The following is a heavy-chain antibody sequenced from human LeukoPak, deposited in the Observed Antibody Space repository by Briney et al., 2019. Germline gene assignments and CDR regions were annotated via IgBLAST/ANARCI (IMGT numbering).Heavy chain of an antibody. D-gene: IGHD3-16*01. V-gene: IGHV4-59*12. CDR3: ASGGDYFDY. Sequence: PSETLSLTCVVSGGSFSGYLWSWIRQHPGKGLEWIGYIYYSGSTNYNPSLKSRVTMSVDTSKNQFSLKLSSVTAADTAVYYCASGGDYFDYWGQGTLVTVSS. CDR1: GGSFSGYL. CDR2: IYYSGST. J-gene: IGHJ4*02.